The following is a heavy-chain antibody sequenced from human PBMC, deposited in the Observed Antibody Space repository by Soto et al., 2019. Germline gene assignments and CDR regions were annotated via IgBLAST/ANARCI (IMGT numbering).Heavy chain of an antibody. V-gene: IGHV4-31*03. CDR1: GGSFSSGGYY. D-gene: IGHD2-8*02. J-gene: IGHJ4*02. CDR2: IYYSGST. Sequence: QLQLQESGPGLVKPSQTLSLACTVSGGSFSSGGYYWSWIRQLPGKGLEWLGYIYYSGSTYYNPSLKSRFTISLDTSKNQFYLKLCSVTAADTAVYYCARATSFSGHHGYWGQGTLVTVSS. CDR3: ARATSFSGHHGY.